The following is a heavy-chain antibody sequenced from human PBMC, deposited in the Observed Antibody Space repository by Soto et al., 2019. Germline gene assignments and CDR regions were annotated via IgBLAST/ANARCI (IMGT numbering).Heavy chain of an antibody. CDR2: ISAYNGNT. D-gene: IGHD3-9*01. Sequence: QVQLVQSGAEVKKPGASVKVSCKASGYTFTSYGISWVRQAPGQGLEWMGWISAYNGNTNYAQKLQGRVTMTTDTSTSTAYMELRSLRSDDTAVYYCARDPTSGKLRYFDCSADAFDIWGQGTMVTVSS. CDR1: GYTFTSYG. CDR3: ARDPTSGKLRYFDCSADAFDI. V-gene: IGHV1-18*01. J-gene: IGHJ3*02.